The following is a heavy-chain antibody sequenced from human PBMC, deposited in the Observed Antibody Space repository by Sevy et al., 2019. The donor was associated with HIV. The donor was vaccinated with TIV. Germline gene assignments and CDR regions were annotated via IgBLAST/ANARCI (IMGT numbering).Heavy chain of an antibody. CDR2: IYYSGST. J-gene: IGHJ5*02. CDR1: GGSISSSSYY. Sequence: SETLSLTCTVSGGSISSSSYYWGWIRQPPGKGLEWIGSIYYSGSTYYTPSLKSRVTISADTSKNQFSLKLGSVTAADTAVYYCSRQGPDSSGYLNWFDPWGQGTLVTVSS. D-gene: IGHD3-22*01. V-gene: IGHV4-39*01. CDR3: SRQGPDSSGYLNWFDP.